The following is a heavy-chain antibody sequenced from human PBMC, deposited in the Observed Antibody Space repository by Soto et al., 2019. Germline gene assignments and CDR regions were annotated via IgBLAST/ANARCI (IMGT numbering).Heavy chain of an antibody. CDR1: GYSFTGYY. Sequence: HEHLVQSGAEVKRPGASLKVSCKASGYSFTGYYIHWVRQAPVQGLERMGCINPDSGATNYAQNFQGRVTLTSDTSISTASMDLTSLTSDDTAVYYCARGDYGTGGYPFPYFDYWGQGTLVIVSS. J-gene: IGHJ4*02. D-gene: IGHD2-8*02. V-gene: IGHV1-2*02. CDR2: INPDSGAT. CDR3: ARGDYGTGGYPFPYFDY.